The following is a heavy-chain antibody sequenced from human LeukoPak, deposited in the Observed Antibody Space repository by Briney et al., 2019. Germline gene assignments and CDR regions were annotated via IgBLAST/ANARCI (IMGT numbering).Heavy chain of an antibody. D-gene: IGHD3-9*01. Sequence: GGSLRLSCAASGFTFSSYSMNWVRQGPGKGLEWVSYISDSSSIIYYADSVKGRFTISRDNAKNSLYLHLNSLRPEDTAVYYCARGPLTGDERLDYWGPETLVTASS. CDR1: GFTFSSYS. CDR3: ARGPLTGDERLDY. V-gene: IGHV3-48*01. J-gene: IGHJ4*02. CDR2: ISDSSSII.